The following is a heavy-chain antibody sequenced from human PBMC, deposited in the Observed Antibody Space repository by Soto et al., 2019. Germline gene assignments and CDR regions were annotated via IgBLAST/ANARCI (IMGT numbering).Heavy chain of an antibody. J-gene: IGHJ6*02. CDR3: AKDFESLYDSSGSDPFGMDV. Sequence: PGGSLKISCAACGLTFNSYGMHWVRQAPGKGLEWVAVISYDGSNKYYADSVKGRFTISRDNSKNTLYLQMNSLRAEDTAVYYCAKDFESLYDSSGSDPFGMDVWGQGTTVTVSS. CDR1: GLTFNSYG. CDR2: ISYDGSNK. D-gene: IGHD3-22*01. V-gene: IGHV3-30*18.